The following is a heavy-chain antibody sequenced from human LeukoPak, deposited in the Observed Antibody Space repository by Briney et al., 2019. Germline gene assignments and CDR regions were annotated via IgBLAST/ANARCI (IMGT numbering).Heavy chain of an antibody. D-gene: IGHD2-2*01. CDR3: ARGRLWDIVVVPAAQDAFDI. V-gene: IGHV1-8*03. J-gene: IGHJ3*02. CDR2: MNPNSGNT. CDR1: GYPFPSYD. Sequence: SVKVSFKASGYPFPSYDINWVRPATGQGLEWMGWMNPNSGNTGYAQKFQGRVTITRNTSISTAYMELSSLRSEDTAVYYCARGRLWDIVVVPAAQDAFDIWGQGTMVTVSS.